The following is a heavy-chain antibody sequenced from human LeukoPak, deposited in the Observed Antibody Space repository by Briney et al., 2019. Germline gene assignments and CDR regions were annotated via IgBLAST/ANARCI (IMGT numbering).Heavy chain of an antibody. D-gene: IGHD2-2*01. Sequence: GGSLRLSCAASGFTFSNYAMHWVRQAPGKGLEWVAAIWYDGTNKYYTDSVKGRFSISRDNSMNTLDLQMNGLRADHTAVSYGAKDRKYCRSTRCPVGNYFDYWGQGTLVTVSS. V-gene: IGHV3-33*06. CDR1: GFTFSNYA. J-gene: IGHJ4*02. CDR3: AKDRKYCRSTRCPVGNYFDY. CDR2: IWYDGTNK.